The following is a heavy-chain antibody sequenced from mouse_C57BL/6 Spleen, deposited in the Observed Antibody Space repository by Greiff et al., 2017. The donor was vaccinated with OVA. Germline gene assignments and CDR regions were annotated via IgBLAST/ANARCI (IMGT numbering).Heavy chain of an antibody. CDR3: ARRDYYGSSPFAY. CDR1: GYTFTSYW. D-gene: IGHD1-1*01. CDR2: IDPSDSYT. Sequence: VQLQQPGAELVMPGASVKLSCKASGYTFTSYWMHWVKQRPGQGLEWIGEIDPSDSYTNYNQQFKGKSTLTVDKSSSTAYMQLSSLTSEDSAVYYCARRDYYGSSPFAYWGQGTLVTVSA. J-gene: IGHJ3*01. V-gene: IGHV1-69*01.